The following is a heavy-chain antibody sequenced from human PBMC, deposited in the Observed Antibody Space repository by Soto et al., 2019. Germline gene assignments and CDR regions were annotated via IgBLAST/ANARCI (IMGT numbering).Heavy chain of an antibody. CDR1: GYTFTSYG. J-gene: IGHJ5*02. CDR2: ISAYNGNT. Sequence: GASVKVSCKASGYTFTSYGISWVRQAPGQGLEWMGWISAYNGNTNYAQKLQGRVTMTTDTSTSTAYMELRSLRSDDTAVYYCARGSPYYDFWSGYYGDYNWFDPWGQGTLVTVSS. V-gene: IGHV1-18*01. D-gene: IGHD3-3*01. CDR3: ARGSPYYDFWSGYYGDYNWFDP.